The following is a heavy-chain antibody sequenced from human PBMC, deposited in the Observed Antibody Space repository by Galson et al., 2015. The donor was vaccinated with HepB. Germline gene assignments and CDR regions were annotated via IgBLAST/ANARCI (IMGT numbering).Heavy chain of an antibody. V-gene: IGHV3-33*01. D-gene: IGHD3-10*01. CDR2: IWCDGSNK. Sequence: SLRLSCAASGFTFSSYGMHWVRQAPGKGLEWVAVIWCDGSNKYYADSVKGRFTISRDNSKNTLYLQMNSLRAEDTAVYYCARIPIWFGAAMGGWFDPWGQGTLVTVSS. J-gene: IGHJ5*02. CDR1: GFTFSSYG. CDR3: ARIPIWFGAAMGGWFDP.